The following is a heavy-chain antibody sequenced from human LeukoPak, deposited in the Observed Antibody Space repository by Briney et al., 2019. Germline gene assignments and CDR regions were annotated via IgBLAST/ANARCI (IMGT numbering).Heavy chain of an antibody. Sequence: KPSETLSLTCTVSGGSFSSYYWSWIRQPAGKGLEWIGRIYTSGSTNYNPSLKSRVTISVDTSKNQFSLKLSSVTAADTAVYYCARVSDSSGYYYVYYWGQGTLVTVSS. D-gene: IGHD3-22*01. J-gene: IGHJ4*02. V-gene: IGHV4-4*07. CDR1: GGSFSSYY. CDR2: IYTSGST. CDR3: ARVSDSSGYYYVYY.